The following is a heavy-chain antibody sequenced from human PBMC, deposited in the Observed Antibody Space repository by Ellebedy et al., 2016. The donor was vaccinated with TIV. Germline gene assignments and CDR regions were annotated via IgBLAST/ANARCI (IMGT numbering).Heavy chain of an antibody. Sequence: GGSLRLSXVASGFIFNSYSMNWVRQAPGKGLEWIAYVRGGGSPIYYADAVQGRFTISRDNVKNSLYLQMNSLTAEDTAVYYCARDHRWGFDYWGQGTLVIVSS. J-gene: IGHJ4*02. V-gene: IGHV3-48*01. CDR1: GFIFNSYS. CDR2: VRGGGSPI. CDR3: ARDHRWGFDY. D-gene: IGHD7-27*01.